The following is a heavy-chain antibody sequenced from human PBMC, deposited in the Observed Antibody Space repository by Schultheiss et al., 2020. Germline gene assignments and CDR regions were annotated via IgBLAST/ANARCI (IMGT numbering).Heavy chain of an antibody. Sequence: SLKISCAASGFTFDDYAMHWVRQAPGKGLEWVSGISWNSGSIGYADSVKGRFTISRDNSKNTLYLQMNSLRAEDTAVYYCARGMGATLDGAFDIWGQGTMVTVSS. V-gene: IGHV3-9*01. D-gene: IGHD1-26*01. CDR1: GFTFDDYA. J-gene: IGHJ3*02. CDR3: ARGMGATLDGAFDI. CDR2: ISWNSGSI.